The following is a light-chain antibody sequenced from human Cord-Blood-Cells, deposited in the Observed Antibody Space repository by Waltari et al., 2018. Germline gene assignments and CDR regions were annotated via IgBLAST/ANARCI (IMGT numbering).Light chain of an antibody. CDR3: QQYGSSPYT. CDR2: GAS. J-gene: IGKJ2*01. CDR1: QSGSSSY. V-gene: IGKV3-20*01. Sequence: EIVLTQSPGTLSLSPGERPTLSCRARQSGSSSYVARYQQKPGQAPRLLIYGASSRATGIPDRFSGSGSGTDFTLTISRLEPEDFAVYYCQQYGSSPYTFGQGTKLEIK.